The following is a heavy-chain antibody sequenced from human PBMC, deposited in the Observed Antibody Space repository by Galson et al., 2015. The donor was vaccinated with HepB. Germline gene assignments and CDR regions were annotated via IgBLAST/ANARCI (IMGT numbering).Heavy chain of an antibody. Sequence: SLRLSCAASGFAFSSYWMSWVRQAPGKGLEWVANIKQDGNGEYYVDSVKGRFTISRDNAKNSLYLQMNSLRAEDTAVYYCARDAEYYDFWSGWERPGYYYMDVWGKGTTVTVSS. CDR3: ARDAEYYDFWSGWERPGYYYMDV. CDR1: GFAFSSYW. V-gene: IGHV3-7*03. CDR2: IKQDGNGE. J-gene: IGHJ6*03. D-gene: IGHD3-3*01.